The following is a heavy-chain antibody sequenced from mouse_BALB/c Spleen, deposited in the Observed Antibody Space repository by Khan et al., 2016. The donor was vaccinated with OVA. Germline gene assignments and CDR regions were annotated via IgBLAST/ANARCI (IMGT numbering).Heavy chain of an antibody. D-gene: IGHD1-2*01. V-gene: IGHV1-22*01. Sequence: VQLQQSGPEPVKPGASVKISCKTSGYTFTEYTMHWVKQSHGKSLEWIGRFNPNNGGTSYNQKFKGRATLTVDESSSTAYMELRSLTSEDSAVYYCTRRDYYAYNWYFDVWGAGTTVTVSS. J-gene: IGHJ1*01. CDR3: TRRDYYAYNWYFDV. CDR1: GYTFTEYT. CDR2: FNPNNGGT.